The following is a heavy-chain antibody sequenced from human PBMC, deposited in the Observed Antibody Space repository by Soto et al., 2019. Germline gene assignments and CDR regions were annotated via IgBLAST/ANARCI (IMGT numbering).Heavy chain of an antibody. Sequence: VHLQQWGAGLLRPSETLSLTCTVSGESFGAYYWSWIRQSPGKGVEWIGEVYHSGDTKYNPSLKSRVTISEDPSENQFSLRLTSMTAADTGVYYCARGFSNSVTTRFDSWGQGTLVTVSS. V-gene: IGHV4-34*01. CDR1: GESFGAYY. CDR2: VYHSGDT. J-gene: IGHJ4*02. CDR3: ARGFSNSVTTRFDS. D-gene: IGHD4-17*01.